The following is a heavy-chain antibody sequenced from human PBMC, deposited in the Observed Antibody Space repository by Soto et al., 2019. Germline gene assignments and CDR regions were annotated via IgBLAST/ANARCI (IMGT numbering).Heavy chain of an antibody. D-gene: IGHD1-26*01. V-gene: IGHV3-30*03. CDR3: AREVSGRYSTFDY. CDR1: GFTFSSYG. Sequence: PGGSLRLSCAASGFTFSSYGMHWVRQAPGKGLEWVAVISYDGSNKYYVDSVKGRFTISRDNARNSLDLQMNSLRSDDTAVYYCAREVSGRYSTFDYWGQGILVTVSS. CDR2: ISYDGSNK. J-gene: IGHJ4*02.